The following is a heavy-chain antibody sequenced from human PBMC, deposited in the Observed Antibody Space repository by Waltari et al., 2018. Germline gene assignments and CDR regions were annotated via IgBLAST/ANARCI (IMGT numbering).Heavy chain of an antibody. Sequence: EVQLVESGGGLVQPGGSLRLSCAASGFTFSSYAMSWVRQAPGKGLEWVSAISGSGGSTYYADSVKGRFTISRDNSKNTLYLQMNSLRAEDTAVYYCAKDPLYYYEPNYYGMDVWGQGTTVTVSS. D-gene: IGHD3-22*01. CDR3: AKDPLYYYEPNYYGMDV. V-gene: IGHV3-23*04. CDR1: GFTFSSYA. CDR2: ISGSGGST. J-gene: IGHJ6*02.